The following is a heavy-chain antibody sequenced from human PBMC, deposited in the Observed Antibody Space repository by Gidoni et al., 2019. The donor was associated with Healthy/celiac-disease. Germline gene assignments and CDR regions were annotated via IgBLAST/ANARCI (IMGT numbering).Heavy chain of an antibody. CDR1: GGSISSGGYS. Sequence: QLQLQESGSGLVKPSQTLSLTCAVSGGSISSGGYSWSWIRQPPGKGLEWIGYIYHSGSTYYNPSLKSRVTISVDRSKNQFSLKLSSVTAADTAVYYCAAGAPVEAYSYGSGFDYWGQGTLVTVSS. CDR2: IYHSGST. J-gene: IGHJ4*02. V-gene: IGHV4-30-2*01. CDR3: AAGAPVEAYSYGSGFDY. D-gene: IGHD5-18*01.